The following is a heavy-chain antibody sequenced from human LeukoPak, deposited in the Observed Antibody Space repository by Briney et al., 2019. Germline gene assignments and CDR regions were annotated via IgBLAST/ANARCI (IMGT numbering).Heavy chain of an antibody. CDR1: GFTFSSYG. CDR2: IWYDGSNK. CDR3: ARDASILWFGELPDAFDI. D-gene: IGHD3-10*01. J-gene: IGHJ3*02. V-gene: IGHV3-33*01. Sequence: GGSLRLSCAASGFTFSSYGMHWVRQAPGKGLEWVAVIWYDGSNKYYADSVKGRFTISRDNSKNTLYLQMNSLRAEDTAVYYCARDASILWFGELPDAFDIWGQGTMVTVSS.